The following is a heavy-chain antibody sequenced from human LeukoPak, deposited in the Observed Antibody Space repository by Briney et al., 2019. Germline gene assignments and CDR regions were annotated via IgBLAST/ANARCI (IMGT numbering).Heavy chain of an antibody. V-gene: IGHV1-69*04. Sequence: VASVTVSCKASGGTFSSYTISWVRQAPGQGLEWMGRIIPILGIANYAQKFQGRVTITADKSTSTAYMGLSSLRSEDTAVYYCARDLVTVFDYWGQASLVTVSS. CDR3: ARDLVTVFDY. CDR1: GGTFSSYT. D-gene: IGHD4-11*01. CDR2: IIPILGIA. J-gene: IGHJ4*02.